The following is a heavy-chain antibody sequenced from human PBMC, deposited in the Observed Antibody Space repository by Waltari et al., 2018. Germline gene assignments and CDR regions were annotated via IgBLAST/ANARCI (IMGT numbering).Heavy chain of an antibody. CDR3: AKDDPAV. J-gene: IGHJ4*02. CDR1: GFTFDDYA. V-gene: IGHV3-9*01. CDR2: ISWNSGSI. Sequence: EVQLVESGGGLVQPGRSLRLSCAASGFTFDDYAMHWVRQAPGKGLEWVSGISWNSGSIGYADSVKGRFTISRDNAKNSLYLQMNSLRAEDTALYYCAKDDPAVWGPGTLVTVSS.